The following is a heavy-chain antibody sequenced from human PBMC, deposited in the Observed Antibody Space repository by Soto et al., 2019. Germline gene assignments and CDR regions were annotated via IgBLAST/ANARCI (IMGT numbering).Heavy chain of an antibody. Sequence: PGGSLRLSCAVSGLTFSSYAMSWVRQAPGKGLEWVSSISGSGGDKYYADSVKGRFTISRDNSKNTLYFQMNGLRAEDTAVYYCAKDQAYYDIWSGYSNDYYGMDVWGQGTTVTVSS. J-gene: IGHJ6*02. V-gene: IGHV3-23*01. CDR2: ISGSGGDK. CDR1: GLTFSSYA. D-gene: IGHD3-3*01. CDR3: AKDQAYYDIWSGYSNDYYGMDV.